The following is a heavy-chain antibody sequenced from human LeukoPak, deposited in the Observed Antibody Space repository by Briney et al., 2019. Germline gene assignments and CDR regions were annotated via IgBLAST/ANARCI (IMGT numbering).Heavy chain of an antibody. D-gene: IGHD4-17*01. Sequence: SQTLSLTCTVSGGSISSGGYYWSWIRQHPGKGLEWIGYIYYGGSTYYNPSLKSRVTISVDTSKNQFSLKLSSVTAADTAVYYCARVWGGDYVPDAFDIWGQGTMVTVSS. J-gene: IGHJ3*02. V-gene: IGHV4-31*03. CDR3: ARVWGGDYVPDAFDI. CDR2: IYYGGST. CDR1: GGSISSGGYY.